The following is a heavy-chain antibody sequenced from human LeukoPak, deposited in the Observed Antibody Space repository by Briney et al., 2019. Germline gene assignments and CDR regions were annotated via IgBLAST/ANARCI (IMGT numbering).Heavy chain of an antibody. J-gene: IGHJ6*03. Sequence: PGGSLRLSCAASGFTFSSYWMSWVRQAPGKGLEWVANIKQDGSEKYYVDSVKGRFTISRDNAKNSLYLQMNSLRAEDTAVYYCAREEFSTGVIVRYYYYMDVWGKGTTVTVSS. CDR1: GFTFSSYW. CDR2: IKQDGSEK. CDR3: AREEFSTGVIVRYYYYMDV. D-gene: IGHD3-16*02. V-gene: IGHV3-7*01.